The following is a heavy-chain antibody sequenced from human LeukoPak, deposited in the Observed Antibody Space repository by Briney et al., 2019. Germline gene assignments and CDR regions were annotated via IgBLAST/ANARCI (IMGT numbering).Heavy chain of an antibody. CDR2: ISTSGSSS. D-gene: IGHD3-22*01. CDR3: AIMHPYYDGSGYWVQ. Sequence: GGSLRLSCAASGFTFSSYAMSWVRQAPGKGLEWVSGISTSGSSSSYADSVKGRFTISRDNPRNTLYMQMNSLRAEDAALYYCAIMHPYYDGSGYWVQWGQGTLVTVSS. V-gene: IGHV3-23*01. J-gene: IGHJ4*02. CDR1: GFTFSSYA.